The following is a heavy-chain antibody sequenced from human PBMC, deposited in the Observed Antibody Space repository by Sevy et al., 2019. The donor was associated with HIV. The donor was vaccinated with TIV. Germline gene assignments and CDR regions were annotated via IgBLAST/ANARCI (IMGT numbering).Heavy chain of an antibody. CDR3: AREWGRAGLETRFYY. J-gene: IGHJ4*02. CDR2: IYYSGST. CDR1: GGSISSGDYY. Sequence: SETLSLTCTVSGGSISSGDYYWSWIRQPPGKGLEWIGFIYYSGSTYYNPSLKSRVTISLDTSKNQFSLKLSFVTAADTAVYYCAREWGRAGLETRFYYWGLGTLVTVSS. V-gene: IGHV4-30-4*01. D-gene: IGHD3-3*01.